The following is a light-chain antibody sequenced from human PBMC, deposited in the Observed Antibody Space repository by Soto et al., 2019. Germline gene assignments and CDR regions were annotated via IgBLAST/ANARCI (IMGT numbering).Light chain of an antibody. J-gene: IGKJ2*01. CDR1: QVISNY. Sequence: DIQMTQSPSSLSASVGDRVTITCLASQVISNYLNWYQQKPGKAPKLLIYDISTLEIGVPSRFSGSGSGTDFTFTITGLQPEDIATYYCQQYENLPYTFGQGTKLEI. V-gene: IGKV1-33*01. CDR3: QQYENLPYT. CDR2: DIS.